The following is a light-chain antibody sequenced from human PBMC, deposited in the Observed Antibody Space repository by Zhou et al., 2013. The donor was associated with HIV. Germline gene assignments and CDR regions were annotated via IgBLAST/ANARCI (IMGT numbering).Light chain of an antibody. CDR1: SSDVGGYNY. V-gene: IGLV2-14*01. Sequence: QSALTQPASVSGSPGQSITISCTGTSSDVGGYNYVSWYQQHPGKAPKLMIYDVSERPSGVSNRFSGSKSGNTASLTISGLQAEDEAAYYCSSYTSTSTLVFGGGTKVTVL. CDR2: DVS. CDR3: SSYTSTSTLV. J-gene: IGLJ2*01.